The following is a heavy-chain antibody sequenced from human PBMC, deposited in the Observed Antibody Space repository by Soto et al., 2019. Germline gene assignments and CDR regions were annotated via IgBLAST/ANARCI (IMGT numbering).Heavy chain of an antibody. CDR3: AREPPTYGSGKDDYFDY. CDR1: GYSFTSYW. D-gene: IGHD3-10*01. CDR2: IYPGDSDT. J-gene: IGHJ4*02. Sequence: PXEFMKISCKGSGYSFTSYWIGWVRQIPGKGLEWMGIIYPGDSDTRYSPSFQGQVTISADKSISTAYLQWSSLKASDTAMYYCAREPPTYGSGKDDYFDYWGQGALVTVSS. V-gene: IGHV5-51*01.